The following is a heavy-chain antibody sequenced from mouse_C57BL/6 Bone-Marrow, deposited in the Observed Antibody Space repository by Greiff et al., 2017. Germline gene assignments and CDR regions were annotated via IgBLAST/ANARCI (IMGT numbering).Heavy chain of an antibody. CDR3: AGGQYYFDY. CDR2: INPNNGGT. J-gene: IGHJ2*01. CDR1: GFTFTDYN. V-gene: IGHV1-22*01. Sequence: VHVKQSGPELVKPGASVKMSCKASGFTFTDYNMHWVKQSHGKSLEWIGYINPNNGGTSYNQKFKGKATLTVNKSSSTAYMELRSLTSEDSAVYYCAGGQYYFDYWGQGTTLTVSS.